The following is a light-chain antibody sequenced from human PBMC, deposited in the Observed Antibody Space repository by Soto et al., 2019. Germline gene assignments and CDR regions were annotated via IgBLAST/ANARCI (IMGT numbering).Light chain of an antibody. Sequence: QSVLTQPPSASGSPGQSVTISCTGTSSDVGGYNFVSWYQQHPGKAPKLMIYEVSERPSGVPDRFSGSKSGNTASLTVSGLQADDEADYYCTSYAGSYIPVVFGGGTKVTVL. CDR2: EVS. V-gene: IGLV2-8*01. CDR3: TSYAGSYIPVV. J-gene: IGLJ2*01. CDR1: SSDVGGYNF.